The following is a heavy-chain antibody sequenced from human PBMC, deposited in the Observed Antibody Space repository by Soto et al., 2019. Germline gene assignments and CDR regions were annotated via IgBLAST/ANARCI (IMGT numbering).Heavy chain of an antibody. CDR3: ARISPLNNYDFWSFTRHYYYGMDV. J-gene: IGHJ6*02. CDR1: GFSLSNARMG. Sequence: SGPTLVNPTETLTLTCTVSGFSLSNARMGVSWIRQPPGKALEWLAHIFSNDEKSYSTSLKSRLTISKDTSKSQVVLTMTNMEPVDTATYYCARISPLNNYDFWSFTRHYYYGMDVWGQGTTVTVSS. CDR2: IFSNDEK. D-gene: IGHD3-3*01. V-gene: IGHV2-26*01.